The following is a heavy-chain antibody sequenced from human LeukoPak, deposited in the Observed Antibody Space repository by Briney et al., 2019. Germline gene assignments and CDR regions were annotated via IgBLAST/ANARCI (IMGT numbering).Heavy chain of an antibody. CDR1: GYTFTSYG. CDR2: ISAYNGNT. Sequence: ASVKVSCKASGYTFTSYGISWVGQAPGQGQEWMGWISAYNGNTNYAQKLQGRLTMTTDTSTSTAYMELRSLRSDDTAVYYCARANKRYCTNGVCPPDVWGKGTTVTVSS. J-gene: IGHJ6*04. V-gene: IGHV1-18*01. D-gene: IGHD2-8*01. CDR3: ARANKRYCTNGVCPPDV.